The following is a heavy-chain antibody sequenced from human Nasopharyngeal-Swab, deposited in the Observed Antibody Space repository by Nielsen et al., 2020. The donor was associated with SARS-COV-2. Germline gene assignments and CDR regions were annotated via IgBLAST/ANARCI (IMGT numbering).Heavy chain of an antibody. D-gene: IGHD3-16*01. CDR2: IYPGDSDT. CDR3: ARIGEGVYYYYGMDV. V-gene: IGHV5-51*01. Sequence: ASVKVSCKGSGYSFTSYWIGWVRQMPGKGLEWMGIIYPGDSDTRYSPSFQGQVTISADKSISTAYLQWSSLKASDTAMYYCARIGEGVYYYYGMDVWGQGTTVTVSS. J-gene: IGHJ6*02. CDR1: GYSFTSYW.